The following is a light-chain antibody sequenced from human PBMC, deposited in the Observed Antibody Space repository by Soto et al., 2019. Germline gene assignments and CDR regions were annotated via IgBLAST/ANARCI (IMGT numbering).Light chain of an antibody. CDR2: EVS. Sequence: QSALTQPASVAGSPGQSITISCTGTSSDVGGYNYVSWYQQHPGKAPKLMIYEVSNRPSGVSNRFSGSKSGNTASLTISGLQADDDADYYCSSYTSSSNYVFGTGTKLNVL. CDR1: SSDVGGYNY. CDR3: SSYTSSSNYV. V-gene: IGLV2-14*01. J-gene: IGLJ1*01.